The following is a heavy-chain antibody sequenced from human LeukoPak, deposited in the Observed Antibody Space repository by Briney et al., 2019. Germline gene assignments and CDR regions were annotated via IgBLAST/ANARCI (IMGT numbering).Heavy chain of an antibody. V-gene: IGHV3-9*01. J-gene: IGHJ4*02. Sequence: GRSLRLSCAASGFTFDDYAMHWVRQAPGEGLEWVSGISWNSGSIGYADSVKGRFTISRDNAKNSLYLQMNSLRAEDTALYYCAKAPSYYYDSSGNFDYWGQGTLVTVSS. CDR1: GFTFDDYA. D-gene: IGHD3-22*01. CDR3: AKAPSYYYDSSGNFDY. CDR2: ISWNSGSI.